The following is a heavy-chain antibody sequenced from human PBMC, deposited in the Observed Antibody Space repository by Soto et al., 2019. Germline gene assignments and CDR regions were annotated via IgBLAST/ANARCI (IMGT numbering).Heavy chain of an antibody. CDR1: GFTFTSYA. CDR3: AKPVYGVPGSCYSGVTD. Sequence: PGGSLRLSCAASGFTFTSYAMSWVRQAPGKGLEWVSAIRESGGSTYYADSVTGRFTISRDNFKNTLYLQMNSLRAEDTAVYYCAKPVYGVPGSCYSGVTDWGQGTLVTVSS. J-gene: IGHJ4*02. CDR2: IRESGGST. V-gene: IGHV3-23*01. D-gene: IGHD2-15*01.